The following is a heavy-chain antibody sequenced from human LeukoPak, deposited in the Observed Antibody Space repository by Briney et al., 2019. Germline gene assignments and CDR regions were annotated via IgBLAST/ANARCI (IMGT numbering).Heavy chain of an antibody. CDR1: GFTFSDYI. CDR3: ARDYKYAFNN. Sequence: GGSLRLSCAASGFTFSDYIMNWVRQAPGKGLEWISYIGNDSGNTNYADSVKGRYTISGDKTKNSLYLQMNSLRVEDTAVYYCARDYKYAFNNWGQGTLVTVSS. J-gene: IGHJ4*02. CDR2: IGNDSGNT. D-gene: IGHD5-24*01. V-gene: IGHV3-48*01.